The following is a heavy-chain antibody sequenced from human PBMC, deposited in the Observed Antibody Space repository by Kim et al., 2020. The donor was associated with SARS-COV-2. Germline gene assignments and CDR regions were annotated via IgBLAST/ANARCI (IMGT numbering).Heavy chain of an antibody. CDR1: GFTFSSYG. J-gene: IGHJ4*02. V-gene: IGHV3-30*18. D-gene: IGHD6-19*01. Sequence: GGSLRLSCAASGFTFSSYGMHWVRQAPGKGLEWVAVISYDGSNKYYADSVKGRFTISRDNSKNTLYLQMNSLRAEDTAVYYCAKVFSSGWYVDYWGQGTLVTVSS. CDR2: ISYDGSNK. CDR3: AKVFSSGWYVDY.